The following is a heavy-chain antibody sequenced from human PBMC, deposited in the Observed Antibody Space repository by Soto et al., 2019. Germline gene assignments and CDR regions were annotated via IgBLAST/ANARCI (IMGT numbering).Heavy chain of an antibody. V-gene: IGHV4-59*01. D-gene: IGHD2-8*01. CDR3: ARNRNWVSRNWFDP. Sequence: SESLSLTCTVSGGSISSYDGSWIRQPPGKGLEWIGYIYYSGSTNYNPSLKSRVTISVDTSKNQFSLKLSSVTAADTAVYYCARNRNWVSRNWFDPWGQGTLVTVSS. CDR2: IYYSGST. J-gene: IGHJ5*02. CDR1: GGSISSYD.